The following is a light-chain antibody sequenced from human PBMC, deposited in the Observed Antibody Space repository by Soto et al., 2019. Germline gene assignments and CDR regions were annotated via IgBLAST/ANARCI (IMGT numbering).Light chain of an antibody. J-gene: IGKJ1*01. CDR3: QQYHLYPWT. CDR2: AAS. CDR1: QSISRY. Sequence: DIHMTHALWSMGTCLGXTVSITYRASQSISRYLNWYQQKPGKAPKLLIYAASTLQSGVPSRFSGSGSGTEFTLTISSLQPDDFATYHCQQYHLYPWTFGQGTKVDNK. V-gene: IGKV1-39*01.